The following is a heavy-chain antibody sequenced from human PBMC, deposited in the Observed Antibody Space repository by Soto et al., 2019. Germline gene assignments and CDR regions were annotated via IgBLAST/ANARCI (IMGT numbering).Heavy chain of an antibody. D-gene: IGHD3-22*01. CDR3: AREYGYYDSSGYYNYYGMDV. V-gene: IGHV4-61*01. J-gene: IGHJ6*02. CDR2: IYYSGST. CDR1: GGSISSGCYY. Sequence: PSETLSLTCTVSGGSISSGCYYWSWIRQHPGKGLEWIGYIYYSGSTNYNPSLKSRVTISVDTSKNQFSLKLSSVTAADTAVYYCAREYGYYDSSGYYNYYGMDVWGQGTTVTVSS.